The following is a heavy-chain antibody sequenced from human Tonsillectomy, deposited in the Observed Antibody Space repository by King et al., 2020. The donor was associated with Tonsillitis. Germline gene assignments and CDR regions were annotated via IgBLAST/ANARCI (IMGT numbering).Heavy chain of an antibody. V-gene: IGHV3-43*01. CDR3: EKGGWGGEYSSTETHFDY. J-gene: IGHJ4*02. D-gene: IGHD6-6*01. CDR1: GFTFDDYT. Sequence: DVQLVESGGVVVQPGGSLRLSCAASGFTFDDYTMHWVRQAPGKGLEWVSLISWDGGSTYYADSVKGRFTIPRDNSKNSLYLQKNSLRTEDTALYYWEKGGWGGEYSSTETHFDYWGQGTLVTVSS. CDR2: ISWDGGST.